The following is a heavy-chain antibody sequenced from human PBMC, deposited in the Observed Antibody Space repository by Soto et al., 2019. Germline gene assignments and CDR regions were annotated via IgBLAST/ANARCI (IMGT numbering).Heavy chain of an antibody. CDR1: SVSINNYY. V-gene: IGHV4-59*08. Sequence: SETLYLICTISSVSINNYYWSLIRQPPGKGLEWIGYIYYSGSTNYNPSLKSRVTISVDTSKNQFSLKLSSVTAADSAVYYCARHRPDYGDLAHEYWGQGTVVTVSS. CDR2: IYYSGST. J-gene: IGHJ4*02. CDR3: ARHRPDYGDLAHEY. D-gene: IGHD4-17*01.